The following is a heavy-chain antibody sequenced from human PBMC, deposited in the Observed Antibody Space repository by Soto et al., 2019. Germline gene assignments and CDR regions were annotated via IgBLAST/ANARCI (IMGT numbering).Heavy chain of an antibody. CDR2: IVVGSGNT. D-gene: IGHD3-9*01. J-gene: IGHJ6*02. Sequence: SVKVSCKASGCTFTSSAVQWVRQARGQRLEWIGWIVVGSGNTNYAQKFQERVTITRDMSTSTAYMELSSLRSEDTAVYYCAAAPHYYDILTGYYSSYYGMDVWGQGTTVTVSS. V-gene: IGHV1-58*01. CDR3: AAAPHYYDILTGYYSSYYGMDV. CDR1: GCTFTSSA.